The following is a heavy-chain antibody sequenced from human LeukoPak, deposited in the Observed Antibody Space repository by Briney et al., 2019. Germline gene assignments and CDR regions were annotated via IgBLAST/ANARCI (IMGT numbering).Heavy chain of an antibody. J-gene: IGHJ4*02. CDR1: GFTFSNAW. Sequence: PGGSLRLSCAASGFTFSNAWLHWVRQAPGKGLEWVSYISSSGSTIYYADSVKGRFTISRDNAKNSLYLQMSSLRAEDTAVYYCATVAAGFYWGQGTLVTVSS. D-gene: IGHD6-13*01. V-gene: IGHV3-48*04. CDR3: ATVAAGFY. CDR2: ISSSGSTI.